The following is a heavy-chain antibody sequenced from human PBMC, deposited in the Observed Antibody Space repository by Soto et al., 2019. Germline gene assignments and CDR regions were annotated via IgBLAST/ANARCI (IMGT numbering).Heavy chain of an antibody. CDR2: ISYDGSNK. CDR3: AKLSLGSSGPTIDY. D-gene: IGHD3-22*01. J-gene: IGHJ4*02. CDR1: GFTFSSYG. V-gene: IGHV3-30*18. Sequence: GGSLRLSCAASGFTFSSYGMHWVRQAPGKGLEWVAVISYDGSNKYYADSVKGRFTISRDNSKNTLYLQMNSLRAEDTAVYYCAKLSLGSSGPTIDYWGQGILVTVSS.